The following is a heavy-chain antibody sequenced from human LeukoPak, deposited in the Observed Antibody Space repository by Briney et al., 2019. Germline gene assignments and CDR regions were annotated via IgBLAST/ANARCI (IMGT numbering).Heavy chain of an antibody. CDR1: GGSFSGYY. CDR2: IYHSGST. D-gene: IGHD3-22*01. Sequence: SETLSLTCAVYGGSFSGYYWGWIRQPPGKGLEWIGSIYHSGSTYYNPSLKSRVTISVDTSKNQFSLKLSSVTAADTAVYYCAGGADYYDSSGFFDYWGQGTLVTVSS. CDR3: AGGADYYDSSGFFDY. J-gene: IGHJ4*02. V-gene: IGHV4-38-2*01.